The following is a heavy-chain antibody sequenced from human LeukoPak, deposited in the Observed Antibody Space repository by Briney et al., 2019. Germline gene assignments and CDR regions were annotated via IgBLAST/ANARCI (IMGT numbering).Heavy chain of an antibody. J-gene: IGHJ4*02. Sequence: PSETLSLTCTVSGGSISSYYWSWIRQPPGKGLEWIGYIYYSGSTNYNPSLKSRVTISVDTSKNQISLNLSSVTAADTAVYYCAKGESTSSPTGFDYWGQGTLVTVSS. D-gene: IGHD6-6*01. CDR3: AKGESTSSPTGFDY. CDR1: GGSISSYY. V-gene: IGHV4-59*12. CDR2: IYYSGST.